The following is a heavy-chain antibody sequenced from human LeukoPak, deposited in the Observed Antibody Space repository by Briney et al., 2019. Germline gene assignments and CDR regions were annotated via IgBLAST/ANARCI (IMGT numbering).Heavy chain of an antibody. CDR1: GYTFTSYG. D-gene: IGHD3-10*01. CDR3: ARGAGFDY. Sequence: ASVKVSCKASGYTFTSYGISWVRQAPGQGLEWMGWMNPNSGNTGYAQKFQGRATITRNTSISTAYMELSSLRSEDTAVYYCARGAGFDYWGQGTLVTVSS. V-gene: IGHV1-8*03. CDR2: MNPNSGNT. J-gene: IGHJ4*02.